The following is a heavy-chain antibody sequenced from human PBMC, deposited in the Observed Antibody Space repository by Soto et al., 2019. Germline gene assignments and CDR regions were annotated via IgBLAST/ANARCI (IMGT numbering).Heavy chain of an antibody. CDR1: GDSISNLDYF. CDR3: ARGRYCLTGRCFPNWFDS. Sequence: SETLSLTCAVSGDSISNLDYFWAWIRQPPGQALEYIGYIYKSATTYYNPSFESRVAISVDTSKSQFSLNVTSVTAADTAVYFCARGRYCLTGRCFPNWFDSWGQGALVTVSS. D-gene: IGHD7-27*01. CDR2: IYKSATT. V-gene: IGHV4-30-4*01. J-gene: IGHJ5*01.